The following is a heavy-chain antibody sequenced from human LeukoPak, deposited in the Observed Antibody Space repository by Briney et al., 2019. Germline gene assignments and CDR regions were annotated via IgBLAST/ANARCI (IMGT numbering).Heavy chain of an antibody. D-gene: IGHD3-3*01. Sequence: SETLSLTCTVSGGSISSYYWSWIRQPPGKGLEWIGYIYYSGSTNYNPSLKSRVTISVDTSKNQFSLKLSSVTAADTAVYYCARFPSGTYYDFWSGLHHWYFDLWGRGTLVTVSS. J-gene: IGHJ2*01. CDR2: IYYSGST. CDR1: GGSISSYY. V-gene: IGHV4-59*01. CDR3: ARFPSGTYYDFWSGLHHWYFDL.